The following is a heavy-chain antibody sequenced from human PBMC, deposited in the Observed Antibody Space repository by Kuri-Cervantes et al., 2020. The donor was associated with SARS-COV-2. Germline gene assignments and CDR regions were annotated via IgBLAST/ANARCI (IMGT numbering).Heavy chain of an antibody. V-gene: IGHV1-69*05. J-gene: IGHJ4*02. D-gene: IGHD4-17*01. Sequence: SVKVSCKAPETTFPNYDINWVRQATGQGLEWMGGIIPIFGTANYAQKFQGRVTITTDESTSTAYMELSSLRSEDTAVYYCARAHGDYFDYWGQGTLVTVSS. CDR3: ARAHGDYFDY. CDR2: IIPIFGTA. CDR1: ETTFPNYD.